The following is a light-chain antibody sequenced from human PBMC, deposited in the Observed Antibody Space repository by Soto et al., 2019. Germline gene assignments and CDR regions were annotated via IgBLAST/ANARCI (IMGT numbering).Light chain of an antibody. J-gene: IGKJ2*01. V-gene: IGKV3-15*01. Sequence: EIVMTQSPATLSVSPGERATLSCRASQSLSSDLAWYQQKVGQAPRLLIYGASTRATGIPARYSGSGSGTEFTLTISSLQPDDFATYYCQQYNSYSYTFGQGTKVDIK. CDR1: QSLSSD. CDR2: GAS. CDR3: QQYNSYSYT.